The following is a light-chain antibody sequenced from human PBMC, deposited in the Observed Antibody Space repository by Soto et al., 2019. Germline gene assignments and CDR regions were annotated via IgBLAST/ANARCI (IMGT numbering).Light chain of an antibody. V-gene: IGLV1-40*01. CDR1: SSNIGAGYD. J-gene: IGLJ3*02. CDR2: GNT. Sequence: QSALTQPPSVSGAPGQRVTISCTGSSSNIGAGYDVHWYQQLPGTAPTLLISGNTDRPSGVPDRFSGSKSGTSASLAITGLQTEDEADYYCQSFDRSLTAWVFGGGTQLTVL. CDR3: QSFDRSLTAWV.